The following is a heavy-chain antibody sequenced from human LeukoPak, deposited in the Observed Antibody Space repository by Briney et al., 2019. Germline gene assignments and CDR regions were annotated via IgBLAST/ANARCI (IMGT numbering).Heavy chain of an antibody. CDR3: ARAPSNSYYFDY. J-gene: IGHJ4*02. V-gene: IGHV4-34*01. CDR2: INHSGST. Sequence: PSETLSLTCAVYGGSFSGYYWSWIRQPPGKGLEWIGEINHSGSTNYNPSLKSRVTISVDTSKNQFSLKLSSVTAADTAVYYCARAPSNSYYFDYWGQGTLVTVSS. CDR1: GGSFSGYY. D-gene: IGHD1-1*01.